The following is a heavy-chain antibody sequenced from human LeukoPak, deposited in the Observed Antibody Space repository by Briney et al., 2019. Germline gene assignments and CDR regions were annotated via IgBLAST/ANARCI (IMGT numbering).Heavy chain of an antibody. D-gene: IGHD7-27*01. CDR3: ARGELGYWYFDL. V-gene: IGHV4-59*01. Sequence: SGTLSLTCAVSGGSISSYYWSWIRQPPAKGLEWIGYIYYSGSTNYSPSLKSRVTISVDTSMNQFSLKLSSVTAADTAVYYCARGELGYWYFDLWGRGTLVTVSS. CDR1: GGSISSYY. J-gene: IGHJ2*01. CDR2: IYYSGST.